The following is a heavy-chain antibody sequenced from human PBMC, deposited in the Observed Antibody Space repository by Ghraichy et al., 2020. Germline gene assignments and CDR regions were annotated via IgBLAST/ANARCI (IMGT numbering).Heavy chain of an antibody. Sequence: LNISCTVSGGSISSGDYYWSWIRQPPGKGLEWIGYIYYSGSTYYNPSLKSRVTISVDTSKNQFSLKLSSVTAADTAVYYCARGGPLRYFDWFLWGQGTLVTVSS. V-gene: IGHV4-30-4*01. CDR3: ARGGPLRYFDWFL. J-gene: IGHJ4*02. D-gene: IGHD3-9*01. CDR2: IYYSGST. CDR1: GGSISSGDYY.